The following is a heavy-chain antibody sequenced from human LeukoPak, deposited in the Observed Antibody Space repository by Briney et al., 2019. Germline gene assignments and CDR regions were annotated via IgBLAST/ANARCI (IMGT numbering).Heavy chain of an antibody. V-gene: IGHV1-18*01. CDR3: ARDLVQPLFANWFDP. J-gene: IGHJ5*02. CDR1: GYTFTSSA. Sequence: ASVKGSCKASGYTFTSSAISWVRHAPGQGLDWMGWISAYNGNTNYAQKLQSRVTMTTDTSTSTAYMELRSLRSDDTAVYYCARDLVQPLFANWFDPWGQGTLVTVSS. D-gene: IGHD2-21*01. CDR2: ISAYNGNT.